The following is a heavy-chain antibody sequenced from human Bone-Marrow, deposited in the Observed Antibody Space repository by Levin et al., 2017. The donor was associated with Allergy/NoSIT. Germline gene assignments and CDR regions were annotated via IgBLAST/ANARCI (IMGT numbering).Heavy chain of an antibody. Sequence: MPSETLSLTCAVYGGSFSGYYWSWIRQPPGKGLEWIGEINHSGSTNYNPSLKSRVTISVDTSKNQFSLKLSSVTAADTAVYYCARGEWNYFDYWGQGTLVTVSS. CDR2: INHSGST. D-gene: IGHD2-8*01. J-gene: IGHJ4*02. V-gene: IGHV4-34*01. CDR3: ARGEWNYFDY. CDR1: GGSFSGYY.